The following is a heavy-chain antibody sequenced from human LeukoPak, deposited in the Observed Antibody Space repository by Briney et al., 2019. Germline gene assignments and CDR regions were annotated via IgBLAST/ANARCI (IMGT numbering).Heavy chain of an antibody. V-gene: IGHV3-21*01. Sequence: PGGSPRLSCAGSGVTFSGDNMNWVRQAPGQELERVSSISSSSSYIYYADSVKGRFTISRDNAQNSLFPQMNSLRAEDTAVYYCARDRCSSTSCYRYYYMDVWGKGTTVTVSS. CDR2: ISSSSSYI. CDR1: GVTFSGDN. D-gene: IGHD2-2*01. CDR3: ARDRCSSTSCYRYYYMDV. J-gene: IGHJ6*03.